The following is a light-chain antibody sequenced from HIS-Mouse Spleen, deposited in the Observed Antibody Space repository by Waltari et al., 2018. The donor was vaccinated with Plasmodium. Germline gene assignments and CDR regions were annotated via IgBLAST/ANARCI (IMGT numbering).Light chain of an antibody. CDR2: GAS. Sequence: IVMTQSPATLSVSPGERATLACRARQSVSSNLAWYQQKPGQAPRLLIYGASTRATVMPARFSGSGSGTEFTLTISSLQSEDFAVYYCQQYNNWSFTFGPGTKVDIK. CDR1: QSVSSN. J-gene: IGKJ3*01. CDR3: QQYNNWSFT. V-gene: IGKV3-15*01.